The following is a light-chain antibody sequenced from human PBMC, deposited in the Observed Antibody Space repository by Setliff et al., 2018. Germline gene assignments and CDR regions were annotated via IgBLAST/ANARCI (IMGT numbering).Light chain of an antibody. CDR2: EVF. V-gene: IGLV2-18*02. Sequence: QSALTQPPSVSGSPGQSVTISCTGTYSDIGGHDRVSWYQQPPGAAPKLIIYEVFHRPSGVPVRFSGSKSGAMASLTISGLQAEDEADYFCGSYSRTKTVVFGSGTKVTVL. CDR1: YSDIGGHDR. J-gene: IGLJ1*01. CDR3: GSYSRTKTVV.